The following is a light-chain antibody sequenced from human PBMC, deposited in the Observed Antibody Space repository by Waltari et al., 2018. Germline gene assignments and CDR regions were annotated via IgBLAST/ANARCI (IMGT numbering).Light chain of an antibody. J-gene: IGLJ1*01. Sequence: QSALTQPASVSGSPGQSMIISSSGTSRHIGALNLFSLYQKHPGNAPKVMIYDVNKRPSGVSSRFSGSKSGNTASRTISGLQAEDEADYYCSSYTTGSTRYVFGSGTKVTVL. CDR3: SSYTTGSTRYV. CDR2: DVN. CDR1: SRHIGALNL. V-gene: IGLV2-14*03.